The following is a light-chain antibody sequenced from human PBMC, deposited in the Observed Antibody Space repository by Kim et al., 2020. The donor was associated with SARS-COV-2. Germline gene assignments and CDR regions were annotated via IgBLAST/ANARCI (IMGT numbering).Light chain of an antibody. J-gene: IGKJ4*01. CDR2: AAS. CDR1: QGSSNY. V-gene: IGKV1-27*01. CDR3: QKYNSAPLT. Sequence: ASGGDRVTITCRASQGSSNYLAWYQQKPGKVPKLLIYAASTLQSGVPSRFSGSGSGTDFTLTISSLQPEYVATYYCQKYNSAPLTFGGGTKVEIK.